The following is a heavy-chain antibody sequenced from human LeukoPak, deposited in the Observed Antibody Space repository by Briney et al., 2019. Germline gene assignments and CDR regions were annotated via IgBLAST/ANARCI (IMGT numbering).Heavy chain of an antibody. J-gene: IGHJ4*02. CDR1: GFTFSSYA. CDR3: AKVRNTMYYYDSSGLGY. V-gene: IGHV3-23*01. CDR2: ISGSGGST. D-gene: IGHD3-22*01. Sequence: QPGGSLRLSCAASGFTFSSYAMNWVRQAPGKGLEWVSAISGSGGSTYHADSVKGRFTISRDNSKNTLYLQMNSLRVEDTAVYYCAKVRNTMYYYDSSGLGYWGQGTLVTVSS.